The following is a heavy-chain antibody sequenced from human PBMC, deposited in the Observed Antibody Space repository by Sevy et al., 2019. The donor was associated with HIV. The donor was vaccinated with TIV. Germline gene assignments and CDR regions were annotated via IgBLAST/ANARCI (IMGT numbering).Heavy chain of an antibody. CDR3: ARDLQGESFRNFDF. V-gene: IGHV3-48*01. CDR1: GFTFSSYS. CDR2: ISSSSSTI. Sequence: GGSLRLSCAASGFTFSSYSMNWVRQAPGKGLEWVSYISSSSSTIYYADSVKGRFTISRDNAKNSLYLQMNSLRAEDTAVYYCARDLQGESFRNFDFWGQGILVTVSS. J-gene: IGHJ4*02. D-gene: IGHD1-26*01.